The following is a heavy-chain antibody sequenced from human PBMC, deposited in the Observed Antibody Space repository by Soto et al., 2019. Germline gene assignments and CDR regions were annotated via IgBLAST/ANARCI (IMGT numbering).Heavy chain of an antibody. V-gene: IGHV1-69*13. J-gene: IGHJ6*02. Sequence: SVKVSCKASGGTFSSYAISWVRQAPGQGLEWMGGIIPIFGTANYAQKFQGRVAITADESTSTAYMEQSSLRSEDTALYHCARAIPEYCSGGSCYNYCSMDVWGQGTTVTVSS. D-gene: IGHD2-15*01. CDR1: GGTFSSYA. CDR2: IIPIFGTA. CDR3: ARAIPEYCSGGSCYNYCSMDV.